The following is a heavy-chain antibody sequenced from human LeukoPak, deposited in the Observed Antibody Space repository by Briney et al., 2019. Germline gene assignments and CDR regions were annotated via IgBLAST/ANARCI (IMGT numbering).Heavy chain of an antibody. Sequence: GGSLRLSCAASGFTFSSYEMNWVRQAPGKGLEWVSYISSSGSTIYYTDSVKGRFTISRDNAKNSLYLQMNSLRAEDTAVYYCARGLRSSGQNRYFDLWGRGTLVTVSS. D-gene: IGHD6-19*01. J-gene: IGHJ2*01. V-gene: IGHV3-48*03. CDR3: ARGLRSSGQNRYFDL. CDR1: GFTFSSYE. CDR2: ISSSGSTI.